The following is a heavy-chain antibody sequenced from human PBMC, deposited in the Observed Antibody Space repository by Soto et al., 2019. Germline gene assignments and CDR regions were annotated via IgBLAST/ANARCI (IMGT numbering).Heavy chain of an antibody. D-gene: IGHD6-19*01. Sequence: QVQLVESGGGLVKPGGSLRLSCAASGFTFSDYYMSWIRQAPGKGLEWVSYISSSSSYTNYADSVKGRFTISRDNAKNSLYLQMNSLRAEDTAVYYCAKRAVAGSRSAFDIWGQGTMVTVSS. J-gene: IGHJ3*02. CDR2: ISSSSSYT. CDR1: GFTFSDYY. V-gene: IGHV3-11*05. CDR3: AKRAVAGSRSAFDI.